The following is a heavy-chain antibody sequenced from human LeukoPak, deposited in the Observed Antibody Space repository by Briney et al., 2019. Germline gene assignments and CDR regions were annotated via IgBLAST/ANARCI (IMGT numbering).Heavy chain of an antibody. CDR2: VSAFIGNT. CDR1: GYTFTSYG. V-gene: IGHV1-18*01. Sequence: ASVKVSCKASGYTFTSYGISWVRQAPGQGLEWMGGVSAFIGNTNSAQKLPGRVTMTTDTSTGTAYMELRSLRSDDTAVYYCASTRPSYCSGDNCYAWGAAFDIWGQGTVVTVSS. J-gene: IGHJ3*02. D-gene: IGHD2-15*01. CDR3: ASTRPSYCSGDNCYAWGAAFDI.